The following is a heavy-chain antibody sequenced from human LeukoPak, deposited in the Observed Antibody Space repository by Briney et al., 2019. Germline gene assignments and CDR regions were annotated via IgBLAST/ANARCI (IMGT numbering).Heavy chain of an antibody. CDR2: IYSGGKT. V-gene: IGHV3-66*01. D-gene: IGHD6-19*01. CDR3: AKDGIAVAGRFGYFQH. Sequence: GGSLRLSCAASGFTVSSNYMSWVRQAPGKGLDWVSLIYSGGKTYYADSVKGRFTISRDNSKNTVYLEMNSLRAEDTAVYYCAKDGIAVAGRFGYFQHWGQGTLVTVSS. J-gene: IGHJ1*01. CDR1: GFTVSSNY.